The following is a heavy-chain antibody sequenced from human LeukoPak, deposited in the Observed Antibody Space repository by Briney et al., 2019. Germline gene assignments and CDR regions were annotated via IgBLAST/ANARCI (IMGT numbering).Heavy chain of an antibody. CDR1: GFTVSSNY. J-gene: IGHJ4*02. D-gene: IGHD4-17*01. CDR2: INSAGST. Sequence: GGSLRLSCAASGFTVSSNYMRWVRQAPGKGLEWVSAINSAGSTYYGDSVRGRFTISRDNSKNVLYLQMNSLRAEDTALYYCAKDQNTVATAPFDYWGQGTLVTVSS. CDR3: AKDQNTVATAPFDY. V-gene: IGHV3-53*01.